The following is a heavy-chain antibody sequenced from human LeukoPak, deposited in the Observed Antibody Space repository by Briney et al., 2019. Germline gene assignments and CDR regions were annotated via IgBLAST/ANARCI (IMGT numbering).Heavy chain of an antibody. Sequence: GGSLRLSCAASGFTFSSYSMNWVRQAPGKGLEWVSSISSSSSYIYYADSVKGRFTISRDNAKNSLYLQMNSLRAEDTAVYYCARDTVKYVDIVATIGDWGQGTLATVSS. CDR3: ARDTVKYVDIVATIGD. D-gene: IGHD5-12*01. CDR1: GFTFSSYS. CDR2: ISSSSSYI. J-gene: IGHJ4*02. V-gene: IGHV3-21*01.